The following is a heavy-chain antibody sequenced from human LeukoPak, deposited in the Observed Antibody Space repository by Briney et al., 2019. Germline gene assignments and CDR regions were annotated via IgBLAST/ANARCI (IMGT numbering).Heavy chain of an antibody. CDR2: ITGSGGST. Sequence: GGSLRLSCAASGFTSSNYAMSWVRQAPGKGLEWVSGITGSGGSTNYADSVKGRFTISRDNSKNTLYLQMSSLRAEDTAVYYCTGGGWSTDAFDIWGQGTRVTVSS. V-gene: IGHV3-23*01. D-gene: IGHD6-19*01. CDR1: GFTSSNYA. CDR3: TGGGWSTDAFDI. J-gene: IGHJ3*02.